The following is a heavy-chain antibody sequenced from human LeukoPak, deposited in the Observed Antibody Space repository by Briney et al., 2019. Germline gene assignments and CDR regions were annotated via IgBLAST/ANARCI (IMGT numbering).Heavy chain of an antibody. J-gene: IGHJ3*02. Sequence: SETLSLTCSVSDDSTRIYYWNWIRQPPGEGLEWIGYSHHSGSTNYNPPLKSRVTLSVDTSKNWLSLRLTSVTAADTAVYYCARWNNGLRGFDIWGQGTMVTVSS. CDR2: SHHSGST. V-gene: IGHV4-59*01. CDR1: DDSTRIYY. D-gene: IGHD1/OR15-1a*01. CDR3: ARWNNGLRGFDI.